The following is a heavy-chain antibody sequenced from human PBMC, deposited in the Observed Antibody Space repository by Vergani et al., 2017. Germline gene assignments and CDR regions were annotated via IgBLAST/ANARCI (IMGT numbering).Heavy chain of an antibody. CDR1: GGSFTSYH. V-gene: IGHV4-34*01. CDR2: IDHTGRP. CDR3: ARVNTETHGDLYYYCYMDV. D-gene: IGHD4-11*01. J-gene: IGHJ6*03. Sequence: QVQLQQWGGGLLKPSETLSLTCVVNGGSFTSYHWTWIRKSPGEGLEWVGDIDHTGRPGYNPSLKSRRTMSVDKYRNQFSLTLNSVTATDTAIYFCARVNTETHGDLYYYCYMDVLVEGGAVAVS.